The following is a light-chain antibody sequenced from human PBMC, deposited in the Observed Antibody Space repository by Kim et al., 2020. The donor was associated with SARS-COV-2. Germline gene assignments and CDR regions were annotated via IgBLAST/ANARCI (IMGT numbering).Light chain of an antibody. CDR3: QRYNSAPWT. Sequence: ASVGDRVTITCRSSQSISNSLAWYQQKPGKIPNLLIFAASVLQSGVPSRFSGSGSGTDFTLIISSLQPEDVATYYCQRYNSAPWTFGQGTKVDIK. V-gene: IGKV1-27*01. CDR1: QSISNS. CDR2: AAS. J-gene: IGKJ1*01.